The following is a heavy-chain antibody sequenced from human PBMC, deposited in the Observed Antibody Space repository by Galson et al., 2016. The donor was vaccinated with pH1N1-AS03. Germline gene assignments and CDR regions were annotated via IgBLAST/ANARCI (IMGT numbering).Heavy chain of an antibody. J-gene: IGHJ3*02. CDR1: GFPFSNYW. D-gene: IGHD3-10*01. CDR3: VREMTKTFGRTFDI. Sequence: SLRLSCAGAGFPFSNYWMSWVRQAPGKGLEWVANMKEDGKEIYYVDSVKGRFTISRDNARNSFYLQMNSLRADETALYYCVREMTKTFGRTFDIWGQGTMVTVSS. V-gene: IGHV3-7*03. CDR2: MKEDGKEI.